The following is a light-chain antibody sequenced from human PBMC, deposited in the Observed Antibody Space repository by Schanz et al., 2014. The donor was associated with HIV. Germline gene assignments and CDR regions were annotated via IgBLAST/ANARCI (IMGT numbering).Light chain of an antibody. V-gene: IGLV2-8*01. CDR3: SSYTSSSTLVV. CDR1: SGDIGGYNY. CDR2: EVN. J-gene: IGLJ2*01. Sequence: QSALTQPPSASGSPGQSVTISCTGTSGDIGGYNYVSWYQQHPGKAPKLMIYEVNERPSGVPDRFSGSKSGNTASLTVSGLQAEDEADYYCSSYTSSSTLVVFGGGTKLTVL.